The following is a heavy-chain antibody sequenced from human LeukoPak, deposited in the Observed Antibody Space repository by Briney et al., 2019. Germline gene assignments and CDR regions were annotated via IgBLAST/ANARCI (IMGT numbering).Heavy chain of an antibody. D-gene: IGHD4-11*01. CDR3: ARGPYSNPDPHYYYYYMYV. J-gene: IGHJ6*03. CDR1: ERTFTSYT. CDR2: IIPILGIA. V-gene: IGHV1-69*02. Sequence: GASVKVSCKASERTFTSYTISWVRQAPGQGLEWMGRIIPILGIANYAQKFQDRVTITADKSTSTANMELSRLRSEDTAVYYCARGPYSNPDPHYYYYYMYVWGKGTTVTVSS.